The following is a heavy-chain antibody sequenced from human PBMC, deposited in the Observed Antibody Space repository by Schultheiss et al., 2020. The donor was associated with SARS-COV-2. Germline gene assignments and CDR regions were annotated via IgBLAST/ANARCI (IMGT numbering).Heavy chain of an antibody. D-gene: IGHD2-15*01. CDR2: IYYSGST. V-gene: IGHV4-59*12. Sequence: SETLSLTCTVSGGSISSYYWSWIRQPPGKGLEWIGHIYYSGSTNYNPSLKSRVTISVDTSKNQFSLKLSSVTAADTAVYYCARVDRRVIDYWGQGTLVTVSS. CDR1: GGSISSYY. CDR3: ARVDRRVIDY. J-gene: IGHJ4*02.